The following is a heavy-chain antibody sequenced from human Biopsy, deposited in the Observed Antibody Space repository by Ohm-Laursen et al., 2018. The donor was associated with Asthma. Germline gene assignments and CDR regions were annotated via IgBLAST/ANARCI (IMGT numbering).Heavy chain of an antibody. J-gene: IGHJ4*02. CDR3: AKRRGYSGHDNDY. CDR1: GFTFSSSA. Sequence: SLRLSCTASGFTFSSSAMSWVRQAPGKGLGRVSAITGSGGTTYYADSVRGRFTISRDNSKSTLYLQMNSLRTEDTAVYYCAKRRGYSGHDNDYWGQGTLVIVSS. D-gene: IGHD5-12*01. V-gene: IGHV3-23*01. CDR2: ITGSGGTT.